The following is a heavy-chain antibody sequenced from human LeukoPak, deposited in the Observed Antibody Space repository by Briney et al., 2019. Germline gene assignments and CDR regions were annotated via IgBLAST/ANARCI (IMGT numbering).Heavy chain of an antibody. CDR3: AKDRVGATLYFDF. CDR2: ISSSRDTT. CDR1: GFTVSRNY. V-gene: IGHV3-53*01. Sequence: QSGGSLRLSCAASGFTVSRNYMNWVRQAPGKGLEWISLISSSRDTTYYADSVKGRFTISRDNSKNTLYLQMNSLRAEDTAVYYCAKDRVGATLYFDFWGQGTLLTVSS. D-gene: IGHD1-26*01. J-gene: IGHJ4*02.